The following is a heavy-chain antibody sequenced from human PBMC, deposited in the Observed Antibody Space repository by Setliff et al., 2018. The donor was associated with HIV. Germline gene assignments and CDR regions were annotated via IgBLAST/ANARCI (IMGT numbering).Heavy chain of an antibody. CDR1: GFTFDDYA. Sequence: GGSLRLSCTASGFTFDDYAMHWVRQVPGKGLEWVAVITWNSGSIVYADSVKGRFTISRDNSKNTLYLQMGSLGAEDNAVYYCARALSRWLGATPPDIWGQGTMVTVSS. D-gene: IGHD1-26*01. V-gene: IGHV3-9*01. CDR2: ITWNSGSI. J-gene: IGHJ3*02. CDR3: ARALSRWLGATPPDI.